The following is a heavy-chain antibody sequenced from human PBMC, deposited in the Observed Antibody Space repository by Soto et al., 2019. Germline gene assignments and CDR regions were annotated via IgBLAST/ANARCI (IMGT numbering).Heavy chain of an antibody. CDR2: INAGNGNT. CDR1: GYTFTSYA. V-gene: IGHV1-3*05. Sequence: QVQLVQSGAEEKKPGASVKVSCKASGYTFTSYAMHWVRQAPGQRHEWMGWINAGNGNTKYSQKFQGRVTITRDTSASTAYMELSSLRSEDTAVYYCARAVAVAATIDYWGQGTLVTVSS. CDR3: ARAVAVAATIDY. J-gene: IGHJ4*02. D-gene: IGHD6-19*01.